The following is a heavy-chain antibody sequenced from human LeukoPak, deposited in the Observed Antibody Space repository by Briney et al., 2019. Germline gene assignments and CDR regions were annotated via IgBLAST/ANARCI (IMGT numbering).Heavy chain of an antibody. CDR1: GGSISSSSYY. CDR2: INHSGST. J-gene: IGHJ6*02. CDR3: ARGRDQLGSGWSRQYYYGMDV. D-gene: IGHD6-19*01. Sequence: SETLSLTCTVSGGSISSSSYYWGWIRQPPGKGLEWIGEINHSGSTNYNPSLKSRVTISVDTSKNQFSLKLSSVTAADTAVYYCARGRDQLGSGWSRQYYYGMDVWGQGTTVTVSS. V-gene: IGHV4-39*07.